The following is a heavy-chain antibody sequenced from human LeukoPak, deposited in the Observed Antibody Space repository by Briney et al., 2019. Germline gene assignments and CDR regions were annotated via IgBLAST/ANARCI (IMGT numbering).Heavy chain of an antibody. D-gene: IGHD3-22*01. J-gene: IGHJ4*02. CDR2: ISPTGSTT. CDR1: GFSFSGHW. CDR3: AKDARYDYYDSSGYSN. Sequence: GGSLRLSCTASGFSFSGHWMHWARQLPGKGLVWVSRISPTGSTTSYADSVKGRFTVSRDNAKNTLYLQVNNLRAEDTAVYYCAKDARYDYYDSSGYSNWGQGTLVTVSS. V-gene: IGHV3-74*01.